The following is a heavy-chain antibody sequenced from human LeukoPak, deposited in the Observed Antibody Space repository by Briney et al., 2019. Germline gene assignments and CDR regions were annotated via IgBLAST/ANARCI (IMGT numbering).Heavy chain of an antibody. D-gene: IGHD6-6*01. CDR3: ARDRATIAARLDY. V-gene: IGHV4-4*07. J-gene: IGHJ4*02. CDR2: ISTSGST. Sequence: SETLSLTCTVSGGSISSYYWSWIRQPAGKGLESIGHISTSGSTNYNPSLKSRVTMSVDTSKNQFSLKLSSVTAADTAVYYCARDRATIAARLDYWGQGTLVTVSS. CDR1: GGSISSYY.